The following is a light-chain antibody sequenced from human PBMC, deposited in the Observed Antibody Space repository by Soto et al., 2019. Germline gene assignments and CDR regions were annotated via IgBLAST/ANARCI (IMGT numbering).Light chain of an antibody. Sequence: QSVLTQPASVSGSPGQSITISCTGTSSDVGGYNYVSWYQQLPGKAPKVMIYAVSNRPSGVSNRFSGSKSGNTASLTISGLQAEDEDDYYCSSYISESSRRMVFGGGTQLTVL. CDR2: AVS. CDR1: SSDVGGYNY. J-gene: IGLJ2*01. V-gene: IGLV2-14*01. CDR3: SSYISESSRRMV.